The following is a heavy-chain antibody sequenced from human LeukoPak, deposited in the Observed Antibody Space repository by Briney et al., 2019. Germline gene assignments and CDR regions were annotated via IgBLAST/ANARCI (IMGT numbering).Heavy chain of an antibody. D-gene: IGHD2-15*01. CDR3: ARMRDCSGGSCYSGVLDAFDI. Sequence: ASVKVSCKASGYTFTSYDINWVRQATGQGLEWMGWMNPNSGNTGYAQKFQGRVTMTRNTSISTACMELSSLRSEDTAVYYCARMRDCSGGSCYSGVLDAFDIWGQGTMVTVSS. V-gene: IGHV1-8*01. J-gene: IGHJ3*02. CDR2: MNPNSGNT. CDR1: GYTFTSYD.